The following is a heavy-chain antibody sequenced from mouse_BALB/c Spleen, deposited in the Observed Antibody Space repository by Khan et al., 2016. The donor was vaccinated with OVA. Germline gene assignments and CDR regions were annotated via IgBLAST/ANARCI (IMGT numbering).Heavy chain of an antibody. CDR1: GFDFSRYW. J-gene: IGHJ2*01. Sequence: EVKLLESGGGLVQPGGTLKLSCAASGFDFSRYWMSWVRQAPGKGLEWIGEINTDSSTINYTPSLKDKFIISRDNAKNTLYLQMSKVRSEDTAFYYCAGHYYGSKGYFDYWGQGTTLTVSS. D-gene: IGHD1-1*01. CDR3: AGHYYGSKGYFDY. V-gene: IGHV4-1*02. CDR2: INTDSSTI.